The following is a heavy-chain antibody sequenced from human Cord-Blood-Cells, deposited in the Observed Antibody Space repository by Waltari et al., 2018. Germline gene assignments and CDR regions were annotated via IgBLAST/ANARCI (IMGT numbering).Heavy chain of an antibody. CDR3: ARPFYGDYWYFDL. D-gene: IGHD4-17*01. CDR2: IYYIGST. CDR1: GGSTSSSSYY. V-gene: IGHV4-39*01. Sequence: QLQLQESGPGLVKPSETLSLTCTVSGGSTSSSSYYWGWLRQPPGKGLAWIGSIYYIGSTYYNPSLKSRVTISVDTSKNQFSLKLSSVTAADTAVYYCARPFYGDYWYFDLWGRGTLVTVSS. J-gene: IGHJ2*01.